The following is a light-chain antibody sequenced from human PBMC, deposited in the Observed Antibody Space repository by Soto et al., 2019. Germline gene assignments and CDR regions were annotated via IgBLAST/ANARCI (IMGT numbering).Light chain of an antibody. J-gene: IGKJ4*01. Sequence: DIKMTQSPSTLSASVGDRVTITCRASQTIGSWLAWYQQKPGTAPKLLIYDASTLESGVPSRFSGSGSGTEFTLTISSLQPDDFATYYCQQYDNYPLTFAGGTKVAIK. CDR1: QTIGSW. CDR2: DAS. CDR3: QQYDNYPLT. V-gene: IGKV1-5*01.